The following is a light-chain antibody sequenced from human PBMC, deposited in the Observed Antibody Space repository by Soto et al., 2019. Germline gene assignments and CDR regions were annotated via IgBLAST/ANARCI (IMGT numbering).Light chain of an antibody. J-gene: IGLJ2*01. CDR2: TNT. CDR3: QSYDSSLSGV. Sequence: QAVVTQPPSVSGAPGQRVTISCNGSSSNIGAGYDVHWYQQLPGTAPKLLIYTNTNRPSGVPDRFSGSRSGTSASLAITGLQAEDEADYYCQSYDSSLSGVFGGGTKLTVL. CDR1: SSNIGAGYD. V-gene: IGLV1-40*01.